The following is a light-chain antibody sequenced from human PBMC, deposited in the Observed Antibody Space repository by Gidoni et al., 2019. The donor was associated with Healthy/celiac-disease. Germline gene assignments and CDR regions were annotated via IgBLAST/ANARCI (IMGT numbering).Light chain of an antibody. CDR1: QSISSY. J-gene: IGKJ2*01. CDR3: QQSYSTPQYT. CDR2: AAS. Sequence: DIQMTQSPSSLPASVGERVTITCRASQSISSYLNWYQQKPGKAPKLLIYAASSLQSGVPSRFSGSGSGTDFTLTISSLQPEDFATYYCQQSYSTPQYTFXQXTKLEIK. V-gene: IGKV1-39*01.